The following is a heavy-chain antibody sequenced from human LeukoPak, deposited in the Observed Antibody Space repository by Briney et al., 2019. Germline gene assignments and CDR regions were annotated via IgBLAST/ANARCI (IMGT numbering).Heavy chain of an antibody. J-gene: IGHJ4*02. CDR3: ASSVGSGSFDY. Sequence: GGSLRLSCAAFGFTFSSYSMNWVRQAPGKGLEWVSYISSSSSTIYYADSVKGRFTISRDNAKNSLYLQMNSLRAEDTAVYYCASSVGSGSFDYWGQGTLVTVSS. D-gene: IGHD1-26*01. CDR1: GFTFSSYS. V-gene: IGHV3-48*01. CDR2: ISSSSSTI.